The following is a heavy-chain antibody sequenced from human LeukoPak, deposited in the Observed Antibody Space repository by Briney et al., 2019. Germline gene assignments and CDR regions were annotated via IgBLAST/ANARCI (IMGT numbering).Heavy chain of an antibody. CDR1: GFTLSSYA. J-gene: IGHJ4*02. CDR3: AKRSGIAAAGTDY. D-gene: IGHD6-13*01. CDR2: ISGNAGST. Sequence: PGGPLRLSCAASGFTLSSYAMSWVRQAPGKGLEWVALISGNAGSTYYADSVKGRFTISRDNSKNTLYLQMNSLRAEDTAVYYCAKRSGIAAAGTDYWGQGTLVTVSS. V-gene: IGHV3-23*01.